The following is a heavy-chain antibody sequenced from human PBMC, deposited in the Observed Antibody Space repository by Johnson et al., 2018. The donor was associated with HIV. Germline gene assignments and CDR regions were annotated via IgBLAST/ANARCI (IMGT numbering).Heavy chain of an antibody. V-gene: IGHV3-48*04. CDR2: ISWNSGSI. CDR1: GFSFSSDV. Sequence: VQLVESGGTLVQPGGSLRVSCVASGFSFSSDVMTWVRQAPGKGLEWVSGISWNSGSIGYVDSVKGRFTISRDNAKNSLYLQMNSLRAEDTAVYYCARVREWEGGEVGDAFDIWGQGTMVTVSS. J-gene: IGHJ3*02. D-gene: IGHD1-26*01. CDR3: ARVREWEGGEVGDAFDI.